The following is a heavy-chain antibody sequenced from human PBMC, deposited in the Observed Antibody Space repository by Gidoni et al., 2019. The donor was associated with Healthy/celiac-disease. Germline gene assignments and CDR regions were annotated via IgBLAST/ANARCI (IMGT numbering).Heavy chain of an antibody. J-gene: IGHJ6*02. Sequence: QVQLVQSGAEVKKPGASVKVSCKASGYTFTTYGISWVRQAPGQGLEWMGWISADNGNTNYAQKLQGRVTMTTDTSTSTAYMELRSLRSDDTAVYYCARGGYSYGYYYYYYYGMDVWGQGTTVTVSS. D-gene: IGHD5-18*01. CDR3: ARGGYSYGYYYYYYYGMDV. CDR2: ISADNGNT. V-gene: IGHV1-18*04. CDR1: GYTFTTYG.